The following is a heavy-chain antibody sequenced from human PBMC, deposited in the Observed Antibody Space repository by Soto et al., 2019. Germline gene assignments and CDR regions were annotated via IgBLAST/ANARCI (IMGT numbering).Heavy chain of an antibody. CDR1: GYSISNTNW. CDR2: IFYTGST. Sequence: SETLSLTCAVSGYSISNTNWWGWIRQPPGKGLEWIGYIFYTGSTYYNPSLRSRVTMSLDTSKNQFSLKLSSVTAVDTAVYYCARTGGPIWSGYYPDYWGQGTQVTVSS. J-gene: IGHJ4*02. CDR3: ARTGGPIWSGYYPDY. V-gene: IGHV4-28*01. D-gene: IGHD3-3*01.